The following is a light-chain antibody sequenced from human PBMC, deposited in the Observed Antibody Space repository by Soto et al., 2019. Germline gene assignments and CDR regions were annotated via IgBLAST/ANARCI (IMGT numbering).Light chain of an antibody. V-gene: IGKV3-15*01. CDR1: QSVSSN. Sequence: EIVMTQSPATLSVSPGERATLSCRASQSVSSNLAWYQQKPGQAPRLLIYGASTRATGIPVRFSGSGSGTEFTLTISSLQSEDFAVYYCQQYSNWPVTFGQGTKVAIK. J-gene: IGKJ1*01. CDR3: QQYSNWPVT. CDR2: GAS.